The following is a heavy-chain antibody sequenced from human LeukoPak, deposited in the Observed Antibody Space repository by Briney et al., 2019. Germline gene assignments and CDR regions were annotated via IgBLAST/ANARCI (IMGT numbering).Heavy chain of an antibody. D-gene: IGHD2-2*01. CDR1: GGSISSHY. Sequence: SETLSLTCTVSGGSISSHYWSWIRQPPGKGLEWIGYIYYSGSTNYNPSLKSRVTISVDTSKNQFSLKLSSVTAADTAVYYCARSLRYCSSTSCTEGGYFQHWGQGTLVTVSS. J-gene: IGHJ1*01. CDR2: IYYSGST. CDR3: ARSLRYCSSTSCTEGGYFQH. V-gene: IGHV4-59*11.